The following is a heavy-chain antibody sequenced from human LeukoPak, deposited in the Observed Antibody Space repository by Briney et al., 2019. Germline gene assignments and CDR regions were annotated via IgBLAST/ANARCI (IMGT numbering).Heavy chain of an antibody. D-gene: IGHD1-26*01. V-gene: IGHV3-23*01. CDR2: ISDSGGTT. J-gene: IGHJ4*02. Sequence: GGSLRLSCAASGFTLSNYAINWVRQAPGKGLEWVSAISDSGGTTYYADSVKGRFTISRDYSKNTLYLRMSSLRAEDTAVYYCARAPPHPRIVGATRPDYWGQGTLVTVSS. CDR1: GFTLSNYA. CDR3: ARAPPHPRIVGATRPDY.